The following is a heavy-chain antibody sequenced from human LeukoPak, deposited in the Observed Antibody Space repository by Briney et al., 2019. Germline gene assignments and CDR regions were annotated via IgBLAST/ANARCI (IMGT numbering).Heavy chain of an antibody. Sequence: GGSLRLSCAASGFTFSSYEMNWVRQAPGKGLEWVANINQGGGERNYVDSVEGRFTISRDDAKNSLYLQLNSLRVEDTAIYYCARGPDYGARTDFLDYWGQGALVTVSS. D-gene: IGHD4-17*01. V-gene: IGHV3-7*03. CDR3: ARGPDYGARTDFLDY. CDR2: INQGGGER. J-gene: IGHJ4*02. CDR1: GFTFSSYE.